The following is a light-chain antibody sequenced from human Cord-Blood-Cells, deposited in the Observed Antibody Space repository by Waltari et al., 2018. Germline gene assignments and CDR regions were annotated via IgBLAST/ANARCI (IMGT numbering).Light chain of an antibody. J-gene: IGKJ1*01. CDR3: QQYDSTPRT. CDR1: KSVSSSY. CDR2: GAS. Sequence: ERVLTQSPGTLSLSPGERPTLSSRAHKSVSSSYLAWYQQKPGQAPRLLIYGASSRATGIPDRFSGSGSGTDFTLTISRLEPEDVAVYYCQQYDSTPRTFGQGTKVEIK. V-gene: IGKV3-20*01.